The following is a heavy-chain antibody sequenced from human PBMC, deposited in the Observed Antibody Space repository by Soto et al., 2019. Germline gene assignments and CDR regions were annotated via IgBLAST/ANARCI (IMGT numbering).Heavy chain of an antibody. Sequence: VQLVESGGGVVQPGRSLRLSCAASGFTFSSNGMQWVRQAPGKGLEWVALIWYDGSNKEYADSVKGRFTISRDNSKNTLYLQMNSLRAEDTGVYYCARDRVGPNFRWGQGTLVTVSS. D-gene: IGHD1-26*01. CDR3: ARDRVGPNFR. J-gene: IGHJ4*02. CDR1: GFTFSSNG. V-gene: IGHV3-33*01. CDR2: IWYDGSNK.